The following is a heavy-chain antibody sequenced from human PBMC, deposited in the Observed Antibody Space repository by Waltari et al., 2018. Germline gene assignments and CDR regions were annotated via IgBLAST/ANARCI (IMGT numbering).Heavy chain of an antibody. CDR1: GYMFINYG. V-gene: IGHV1-18*01. D-gene: IGHD2-21*02. J-gene: IGHJ5*02. CDR3: ARKYCGGDCYEPNHNGFDP. CDR2: ISADNGKT. Sequence: QVQVVQSGAEVKKPGASVKVSCKASGYMFINYGISWVRQAPGQGLEWMGWISADNGKTNYAQNFQGRGTMTTDTSTSTAYRELKSLRSDDTAVYYCARKYCGGDCYEPNHNGFDPWGQGTLVTVSS.